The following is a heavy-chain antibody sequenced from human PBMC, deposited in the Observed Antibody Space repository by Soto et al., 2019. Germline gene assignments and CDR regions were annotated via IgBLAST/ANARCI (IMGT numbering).Heavy chain of an antibody. J-gene: IGHJ4*02. CDR3: ARDHTAMVPACGY. V-gene: IGHV3-21*01. CDR2: ISSSSSYI. Sequence: EVQLVESGGGLVKPGGSLRLSCAASGFTFSSYSMNWVRQAPGKGLEWVSSISSSSSYIYYADSVKGRFTISRDNAKNSLYLQMNSLRAEDTAVYYCARDHTAMVPACGYWGQGTLVTVSS. CDR1: GFTFSSYS. D-gene: IGHD5-18*01.